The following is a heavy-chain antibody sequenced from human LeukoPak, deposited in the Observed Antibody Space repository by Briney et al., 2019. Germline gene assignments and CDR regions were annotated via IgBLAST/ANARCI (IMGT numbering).Heavy chain of an antibody. V-gene: IGHV3-23*01. D-gene: IGHD5-18*01. CDR2: VGGRGTNT. J-gene: IGHJ1*01. Sequence: PGGSLRLSCAGSGFTSINYAMVWVRQAPGKGLEWVSAVGGRGTNTFYADSVKGRFTISRDNSRNMLYLHMNSLRVEDTAVYYCANGQLWSPSHWGRGTLVTVSS. CDR3: ANGQLWSPSH. CDR1: GFTSINYA.